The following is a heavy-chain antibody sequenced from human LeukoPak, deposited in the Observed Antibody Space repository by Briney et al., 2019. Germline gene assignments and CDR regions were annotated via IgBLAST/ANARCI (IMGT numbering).Heavy chain of an antibody. J-gene: IGHJ6*03. D-gene: IGHD6-6*01. CDR3: ATRRLASIGPYYMDV. CDR1: GFTFSSYA. CDR2: LSGSGSST. V-gene: IGHV3-23*01. Sequence: GGSLRLSCAASGFTFSSYAMSWGRQDPGEGLEWVSALSGSGSSTYYADSVKGRFTISRDNSKNTLYLQMNSLRAEDTAVYYCATRRLASIGPYYMDVWGKGTTVTVSS.